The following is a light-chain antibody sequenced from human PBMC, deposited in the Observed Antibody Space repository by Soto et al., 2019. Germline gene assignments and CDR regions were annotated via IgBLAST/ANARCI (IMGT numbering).Light chain of an antibody. V-gene: IGKV3-15*01. J-gene: IGKJ1*01. CDR2: GAS. Sequence: EIVMTQSPATLSVSPGERATLSCRASQSVSSNLAWYQQKPGQAPRLLIYGASTRATGIPARFSGSGSGTEFTLTISSLQSDFFSVYCYQRYINCLPRTFG. CDR3: QRYINCLPRT. CDR1: QSVSSN.